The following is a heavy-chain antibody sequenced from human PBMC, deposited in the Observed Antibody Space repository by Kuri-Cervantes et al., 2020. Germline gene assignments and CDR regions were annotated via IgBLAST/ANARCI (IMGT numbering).Heavy chain of an antibody. J-gene: IGHJ5*02. CDR3: ARGHHYYDSSGLSP. CDR2: ISYDGSNK. V-gene: IGHV3-30*03. CDR1: GFTFSSYG. D-gene: IGHD3-22*01. Sequence: GGSLRLSCAASGFTFSSYGMHWVRQAPGKGLEWVAVISYDGSNKYYADSVKGRFTISRDNAKNSLYLQMNSLRDEDTAVYYCARGHHYYDSSGLSPWGQGNLVNVSS.